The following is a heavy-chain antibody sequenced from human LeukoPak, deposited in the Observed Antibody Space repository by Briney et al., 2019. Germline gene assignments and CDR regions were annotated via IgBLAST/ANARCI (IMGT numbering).Heavy chain of an antibody. D-gene: IGHD3-22*01. V-gene: IGHV3-30*04. Sequence: GGSLRLSCAASGFTFSSYVMHWVRQAPGKGLEWVAVISYDGSNKYYADSVKGRFTISRDNSKNTLYLQMNSLRAEDTAVYYCARDRWYYYDSSDYYHDAFDIWGQGTMVTVSS. CDR2: ISYDGSNK. CDR1: GFTFSSYV. CDR3: ARDRWYYYDSSDYYHDAFDI. J-gene: IGHJ3*02.